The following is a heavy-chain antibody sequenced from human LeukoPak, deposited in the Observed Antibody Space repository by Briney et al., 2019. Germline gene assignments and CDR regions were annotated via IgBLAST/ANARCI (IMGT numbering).Heavy chain of an antibody. Sequence: GESLRLSCAASGLTFNSYVMNWVRQAPGKGLEWVSVVSDSGTRTFYAASVKGRFTISRDNSNNTLYLQMNSLRAEDTAIYYCAKGYFDGWGHLDHWGQGALVTVSS. J-gene: IGHJ4*02. CDR3: AKGYFDGWGHLDH. CDR1: GLTFNSYV. CDR2: VSDSGTRT. D-gene: IGHD2/OR15-2a*01. V-gene: IGHV3-23*01.